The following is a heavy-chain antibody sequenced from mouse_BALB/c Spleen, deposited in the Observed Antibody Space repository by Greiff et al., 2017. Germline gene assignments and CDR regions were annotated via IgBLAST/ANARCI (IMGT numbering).Heavy chain of an antibody. CDR3: ARGGGSYYYAMDY. Sequence: EVKLMESGPGLVKPSQSLSLTCSVTGYSITSGYYWNWIRQFPGNKLEWMGYISYDGSNNYNPSLKNRISITRDTSKNQFFLKLNSVTTEDTATYYCARGGGSYYYAMDYWGQGTSVTVSS. V-gene: IGHV3-6*02. J-gene: IGHJ4*01. CDR1: GYSITSGYY. CDR2: ISYDGSN.